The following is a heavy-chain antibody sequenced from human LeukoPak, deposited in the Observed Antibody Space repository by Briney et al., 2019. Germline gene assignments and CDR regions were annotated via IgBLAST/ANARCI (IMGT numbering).Heavy chain of an antibody. Sequence: ASVKVSCMASGYSFTSYYIHWVRQAPGQGREGMGLINPSGSSTIYAQRFQGRVTMTEDTSTDTAYMELSSLRSEDTAVYYCATSYDFAYYFDYWGQGTRVTVSS. CDR3: ATSYDFAYYFDY. J-gene: IGHJ4*02. CDR2: INPSGSST. D-gene: IGHD3/OR15-3a*01. V-gene: IGHV1-46*01. CDR1: GYSFTSYY.